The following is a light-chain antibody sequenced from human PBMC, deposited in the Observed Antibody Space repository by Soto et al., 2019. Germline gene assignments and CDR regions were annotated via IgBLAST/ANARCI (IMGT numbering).Light chain of an antibody. J-gene: IGLJ1*01. CDR2: LEGSGSY. V-gene: IGLV4-60*02. CDR3: ETWDSNTHV. Sequence: QHVLTQSSSASASLGSSVKLTCTLSSGHSSYIIAWHQQQPGKAPRYLMKLEGSGSYNKGSGVPDRFSGSSSGADRYLTIANLQFEDEADYYCETWDSNTHVFGTGTKLTVL. CDR1: SGHSSYI.